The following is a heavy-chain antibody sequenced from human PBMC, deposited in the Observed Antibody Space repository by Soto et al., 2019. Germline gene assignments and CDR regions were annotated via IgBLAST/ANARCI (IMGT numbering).Heavy chain of an antibody. J-gene: IGHJ4*02. CDR3: ARGGGYDLADMAD. CDR1: GGTFSSYT. Sequence: QVQLVQSGAEVKKPGSSVKVSCKASGGTFSSYTISWVRQAPGQGLEWMGRIIPILGIANYAQKFQGRVTITADKSTSTAYMGLSSLRSEDTAVYYCARGGGYDLADMADWGQGTLVTVAS. V-gene: IGHV1-69*02. CDR2: IIPILGIA. D-gene: IGHD5-12*01.